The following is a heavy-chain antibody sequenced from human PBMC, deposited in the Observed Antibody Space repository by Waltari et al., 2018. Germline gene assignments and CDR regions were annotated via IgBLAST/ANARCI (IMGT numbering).Heavy chain of an antibody. CDR3: ARSLPTGNPV. Sequence: QLQLQESGPGLVKPSETLSLTCNVPGGPTRRLSASWGWIRQPPGKGLEWIGNIYHTGNTFYNPALMERLAISIDMSNNQVSLKLSSLTAADTAVYYCARSLPTGNPVWGQGTLVIVSS. CDR2: IYHTGNT. V-gene: IGHV4-39*07. D-gene: IGHD3-10*01. CDR1: GGPTRRLSAS. J-gene: IGHJ4*02.